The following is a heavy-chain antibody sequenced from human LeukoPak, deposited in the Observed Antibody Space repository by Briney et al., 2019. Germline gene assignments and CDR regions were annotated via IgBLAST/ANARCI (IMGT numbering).Heavy chain of an antibody. D-gene: IGHD3-10*01. CDR1: GXTFSSYA. CDR2: ISGGGSGT. J-gene: IGHJ4*02. CDR3: ARLWFGEIFFDY. V-gene: IGHV3-23*01. Sequence: GGSLRLSYAPSGXTFSSYAMSWVRQAPGKGLEWVAVISGGGSGTYYADSVRGRFTISRDNSKNTVYLQMNSLRAEDTAVYYCARLWFGEIFFDYWGQGTLVTVSS.